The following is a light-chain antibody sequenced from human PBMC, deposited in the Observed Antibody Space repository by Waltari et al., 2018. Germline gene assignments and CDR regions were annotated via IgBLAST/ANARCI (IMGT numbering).Light chain of an antibody. J-gene: IGLJ1*01. CDR3: CSFAGSISVFTV. V-gene: IGLV2-23*02. CDR2: DVT. Sequence: QSALTQFASVSGSPGQSITISCTGTSSDVGGYNLVSWYQQHPGRAPKLIIYDVTQRPSGVCNRVAGSKSGNTASLTISGLQAEDEADYYCCSFAGSISVFTVFGTGTTVTVL. CDR1: SSDVGGYNL.